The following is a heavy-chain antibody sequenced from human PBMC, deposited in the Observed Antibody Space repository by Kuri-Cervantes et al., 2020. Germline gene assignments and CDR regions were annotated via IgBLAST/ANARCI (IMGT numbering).Heavy chain of an antibody. V-gene: IGHV3-30*03. J-gene: IGHJ5*02. D-gene: IGHD4-23*01. CDR1: GFTFSSYC. CDR3: ARDYFPRGYSIVYNWFDP. CDR2: ISYDGSNK. Sequence: GESLKISCTASGFTFSSYCMHWVRQAPGKGLEWVAVISYDGSNKYYAASVQGRFTISRDNAKNSLYLQMNSLSAEDTALYHCARDYFPRGYSIVYNWFDPWGQGTLVTVSS.